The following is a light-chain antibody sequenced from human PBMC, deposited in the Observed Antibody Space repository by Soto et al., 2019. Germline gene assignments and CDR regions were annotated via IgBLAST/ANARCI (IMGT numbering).Light chain of an antibody. CDR1: QSLLHSDGKTY. J-gene: IGKJ4*01. CDR2: AFS. Sequence: DIVMTQTPLSLSVTPGQPASISCTSSQSLLHSDGKTYLYWYLKKPGQSPQLLIYAFSNRFSGVPDRFSGSGSGTDFTLKISRVEADDVGCYYCMQRIQLPSFGGGTKVEIK. CDR3: MQRIQLPS. V-gene: IGKV2D-29*02.